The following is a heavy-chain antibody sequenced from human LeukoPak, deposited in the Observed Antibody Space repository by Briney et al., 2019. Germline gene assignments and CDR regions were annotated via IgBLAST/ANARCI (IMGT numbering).Heavy chain of an antibody. Sequence: SETLSFTCTVSGGSISSYYWSWIRQPPGKGLEWIGYIYYSGSTNYNPSLKSRVAISVDTSKNQFSLKLSSVTAADTAVYYCASRRDGYNSYYYGMDVWGQGTTVTVSS. CDR3: ASRRDGYNSYYYGMDV. CDR2: IYYSGST. CDR1: GGSISSYY. J-gene: IGHJ6*02. V-gene: IGHV4-59*01. D-gene: IGHD5-24*01.